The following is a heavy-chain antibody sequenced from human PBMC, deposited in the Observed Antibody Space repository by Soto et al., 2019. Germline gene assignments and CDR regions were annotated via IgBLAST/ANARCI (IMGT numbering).Heavy chain of an antibody. CDR1: GGTFSSYA. CDR3: ARGLVDDIYSYGYYFDY. Sequence: SVKVSCKASGGTFSSYAISWVRQAPGQGLEWMGGIIPIFGTANYAQKFQGRVTITADESTSTAYMELSSLRSEGTAVYYCARGLVDDIYSYGYYFDYWGQGTLVTVSS. J-gene: IGHJ4*02. D-gene: IGHD5-18*01. CDR2: IIPIFGTA. V-gene: IGHV1-69*13.